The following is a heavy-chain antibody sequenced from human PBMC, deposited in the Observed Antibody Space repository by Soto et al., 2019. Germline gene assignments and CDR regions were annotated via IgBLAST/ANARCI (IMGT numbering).Heavy chain of an antibody. CDR2: IYYSGST. D-gene: IGHD2-2*01. V-gene: IGHV4-59*08. Sequence: QVQLQESGPGPVKPSETLSLTCTVSGGSISPYYWARIRQPPGKGLEWIGYIYYSGSTSYNPSLKSRVTISLETSKSQFSLRLSSVTASDTAVYYCARLGEYYQSLDPWGQGTLVTVSS. CDR1: GGSISPYY. J-gene: IGHJ5*02. CDR3: ARLGEYYQSLDP.